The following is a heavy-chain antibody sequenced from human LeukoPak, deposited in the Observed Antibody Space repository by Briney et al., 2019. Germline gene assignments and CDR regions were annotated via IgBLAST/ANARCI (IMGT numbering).Heavy chain of an antibody. CDR1: GGTFSSYA. Sequence: ASVKVSCKASGGTFSSYAISWVRQAPGQGLEWMGRIIPIFGTANYAQKFQGRVTITTDESTSTAYMELSSLRSEDTAVYYCARGTPDSSGQGVWGQGTMVTVSS. CDR3: ARGTPDSSGQGV. D-gene: IGHD3-22*01. CDR2: IIPIFGTA. J-gene: IGHJ3*01. V-gene: IGHV1-69*05.